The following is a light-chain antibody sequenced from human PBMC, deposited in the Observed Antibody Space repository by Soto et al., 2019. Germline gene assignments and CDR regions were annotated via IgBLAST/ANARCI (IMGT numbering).Light chain of an antibody. CDR3: EAWIDSLYGAL. Sequence: QSVLTQPPSASGTPGQRVTIPCSGSSANIGANPVTWYQQLPGTAPKLLIYNNDQRPSGVPDRFSASKSGTSASLAISGLRSEDEADYYCEAWIDSLYGALFGGGTKLTVL. V-gene: IGLV1-44*01. CDR1: SANIGANP. CDR2: NND. J-gene: IGLJ2*01.